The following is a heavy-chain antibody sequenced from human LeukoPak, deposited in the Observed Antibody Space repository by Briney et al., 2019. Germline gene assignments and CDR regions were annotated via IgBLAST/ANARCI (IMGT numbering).Heavy chain of an antibody. D-gene: IGHD5-24*01. V-gene: IGHV4-59*01. CDR3: ARGFSRRDGYNYVPLY. J-gene: IGHJ4*02. CDR2: IYYRGGT. Sequence: SETLSLTCTVSGGSMSRYYWSWIRQSPGKGLEWIGYIYYRGGTYYNPSLRGRVTLSVDTSKNQLSLKLNSVTPADTAVYYCARGFSRRDGYNYVPLYWGQGTLVTVSS. CDR1: GGSMSRYY.